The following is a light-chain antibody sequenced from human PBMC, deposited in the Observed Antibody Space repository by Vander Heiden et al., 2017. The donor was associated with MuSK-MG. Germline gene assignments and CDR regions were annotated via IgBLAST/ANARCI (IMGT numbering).Light chain of an antibody. V-gene: IGLV2-23*02. CDR1: SSDVGSYNL. Sequence: QSALTQPAAVSGSPGQSVTISCTGTSSDVGSYNLVSWYQQHPGNATKLMIYEVSKRPSGVSNRFSASKSGTTASLTISGLQAEDEADYYCCSYAGSSTVVFGGGTKLTVL. CDR2: EVS. CDR3: CSYAGSSTVV. J-gene: IGLJ2*01.